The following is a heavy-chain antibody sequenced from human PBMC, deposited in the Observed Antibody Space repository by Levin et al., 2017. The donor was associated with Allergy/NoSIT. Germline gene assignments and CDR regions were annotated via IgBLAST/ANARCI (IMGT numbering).Heavy chain of an antibody. D-gene: IGHD4-17*01. CDR2: VNCNSGDT. J-gene: IGHJ4*02. V-gene: IGHV1-2*02. CDR3: ARNDYGDYLQNFDY. CDR1: GYTFTDHY. Sequence: GASVKVSCEAAGYTFTDHYIHWVRQAPGQELEWMGWVNCNSGDTHYAQKFQDRVTMTRDTSITTAYIEVSSLRFDDTALYFCARNDYGDYLQNFDYWGQGTLVTVSS.